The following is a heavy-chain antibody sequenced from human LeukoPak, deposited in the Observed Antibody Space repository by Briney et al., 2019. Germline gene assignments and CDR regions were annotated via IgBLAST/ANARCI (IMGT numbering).Heavy chain of an antibody. J-gene: IGHJ4*02. CDR2: IYYSGSA. CDR1: GYSISSSNW. Sequence: SDTLSLTCAVSGYSISSSNWWGWIRQPPGKGLERIGFIYYSGSAYYNPSLKSRVTMSVDTSKNQFSLKLSSVTAVDTAVYYCARIYYDILTGYYVDYWGQGTLVTVSS. V-gene: IGHV4-28*01. D-gene: IGHD3-9*01. CDR3: ARIYYDILTGYYVDY.